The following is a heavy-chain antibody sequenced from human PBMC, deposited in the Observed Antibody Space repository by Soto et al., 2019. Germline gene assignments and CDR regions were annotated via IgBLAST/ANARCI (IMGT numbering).Heavy chain of an antibody. CDR1: DDSFNTYS. Sequence: SVKVSCKASDDSFNTYSINWVRQASGQGLEWVGGIIPLFGTTNYAPELQDRVTITADQSTSTVYMEMNSLKTEDTAVYYCARTTVTTYVMDVWGQGTTVTVSS. CDR3: ARTTVTTYVMDV. CDR2: IIPLFGTT. V-gene: IGHV1-69*13. D-gene: IGHD4-17*01. J-gene: IGHJ6*02.